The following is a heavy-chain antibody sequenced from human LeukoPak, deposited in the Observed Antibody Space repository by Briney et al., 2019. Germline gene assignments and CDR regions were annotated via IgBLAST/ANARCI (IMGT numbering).Heavy chain of an antibody. J-gene: IGHJ4*02. CDR3: ARRASGRYPGGFDY. V-gene: IGHV1-69*04. Sequence: SVKVSCKASGGTFSSYAISWVRQAPGQGLEWMGRIIPILGIANYAQKFQGRVTITADKSTSTAYMELSSLRSEDTAVYYCARRASGRYPGGFDYWGQGTLVTVSS. D-gene: IGHD1-26*01. CDR1: GGTFSSYA. CDR2: IIPILGIA.